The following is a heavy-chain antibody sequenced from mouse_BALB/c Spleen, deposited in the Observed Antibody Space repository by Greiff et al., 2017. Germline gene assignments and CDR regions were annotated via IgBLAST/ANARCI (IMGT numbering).Heavy chain of an antibody. CDR3: ARDPFYGNYAMDY. D-gene: IGHD2-10*01. J-gene: IGHJ4*01. Sequence: EVQGVESGGGLVQPGGSLKLSCAASGFTFSSYGMSWVRQTPDKRLELVATINSNGGSTYYPDSVKGRFTISRDNAKNTLYLQMSSLKSEDTAMYYCARDPFYGNYAMDYWGQGTSVTVSS. CDR2: INSNGGST. CDR1: GFTFSSYG. V-gene: IGHV5-6-3*01.